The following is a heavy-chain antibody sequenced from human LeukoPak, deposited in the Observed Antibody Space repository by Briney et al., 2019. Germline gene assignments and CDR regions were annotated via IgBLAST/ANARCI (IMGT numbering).Heavy chain of an antibody. Sequence: ASETLSLTCAVSGYSISSGYYWGWIRQPPGKGLEWIGSIYHSGSPYYNPSLKSRVTISVNTSKKQFSLKLSSVTAADTAVYYCARHNWNYYFDHWGQGTRVTVPS. D-gene: IGHD1-7*01. CDR3: ARHNWNYYFDH. J-gene: IGHJ4*02. V-gene: IGHV4-38-2*01. CDR1: GYSISSGYY. CDR2: IYHSGSP.